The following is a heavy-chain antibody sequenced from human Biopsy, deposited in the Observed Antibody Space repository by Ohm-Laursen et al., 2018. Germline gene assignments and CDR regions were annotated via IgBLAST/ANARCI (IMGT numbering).Heavy chain of an antibody. CDR2: ISNDGDIK. J-gene: IGHJ4*02. CDR3: AKDRFPYTSGYSSVFEY. V-gene: IGHV3-30*18. Sequence: SLRLSCSASGFTFSSYGMHWVRQAPGKGLGWVSLISNDGDIKYSADSMEGRFTISRDNSRNTLFLQMNSLKAEDTAVYYCAKDRFPYTSGYSSVFEYWGQGTLVTVSS. D-gene: IGHD3-22*01. CDR1: GFTFSSYG.